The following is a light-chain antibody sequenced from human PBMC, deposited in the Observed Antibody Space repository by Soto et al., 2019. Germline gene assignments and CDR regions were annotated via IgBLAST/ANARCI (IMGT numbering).Light chain of an antibody. Sequence: VLTQPASVSGSPGQSITISCTGTSSDVGGYNYVSWYQQHPGKAPKLMIYEVSNRPSGVSNRFSGSKSGNTASLTISGLQAEDEADYYCSSHTSSSTLVFGGGTKVTVL. CDR1: SSDVGGYNY. CDR2: EVS. J-gene: IGLJ1*01. CDR3: SSHTSSSTLV. V-gene: IGLV2-14*01.